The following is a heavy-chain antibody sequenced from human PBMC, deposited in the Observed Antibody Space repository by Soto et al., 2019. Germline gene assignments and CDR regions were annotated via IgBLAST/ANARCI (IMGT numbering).Heavy chain of an antibody. CDR1: GFNFNNYA. D-gene: IGHD6-19*01. V-gene: IGHV3-23*01. J-gene: IGHJ4*02. CDR2: ISSSGCTT. Sequence: VHLLESGGGLVQPGGSLRLSCATSGFNFNNYAMSWVRQAPGERLEWVSFISSSGCTTSYADSVKGRFTISRDNSRNTVFLQMNTLGAEDTAIYYCATFRTVTGPGWGRASEYWGQGTRVTVSS. CDR3: ATFRTVTGPGWGRASEY.